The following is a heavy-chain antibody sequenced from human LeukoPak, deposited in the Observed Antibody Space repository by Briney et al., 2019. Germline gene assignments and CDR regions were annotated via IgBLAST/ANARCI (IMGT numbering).Heavy chain of an antibody. V-gene: IGHV4-59*08. CDR2: ICYSGST. D-gene: IGHD4-11*01. Sequence: PSETLSLTCTVSGGSISSYCWSWIRQPPGKGLEWIGSICYSGSTNYNPSLKSRVTVSLDTSKNQFSLKLNSVTATDTGLYSCARRVVESAATTERNWFDPWGQGTLVTVSS. CDR3: ARRVVESAATTERNWFDP. CDR1: GGSISSYC. J-gene: IGHJ5*02.